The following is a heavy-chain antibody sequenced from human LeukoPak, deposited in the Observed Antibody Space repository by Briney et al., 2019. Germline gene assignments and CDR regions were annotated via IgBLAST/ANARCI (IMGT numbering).Heavy chain of an antibody. CDR3: ASLLTYYYDSSGYSV. J-gene: IGHJ4*02. Sequence: SVKVSCKASGGTFSSYAISWVRRAPGQGLEWMGGIIPIFGTANYAQKFQGRVTITADESTSTAYMELSSLRSEDTAVYYCASLLTYYYDSSGYSVWGQGTLVTVSS. V-gene: IGHV1-69*13. D-gene: IGHD3-22*01. CDR1: GGTFSSYA. CDR2: IIPIFGTA.